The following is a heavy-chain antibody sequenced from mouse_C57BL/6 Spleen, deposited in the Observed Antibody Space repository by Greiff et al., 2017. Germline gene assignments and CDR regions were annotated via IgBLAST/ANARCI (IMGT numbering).Heavy chain of an antibody. J-gene: IGHJ4*01. CDR1: GYSITSGYY. D-gene: IGHD1-1*01. CDR3: ARDLHYYGSSYAMDY. CDR2: ISYDGSN. Sequence: EVKLVESGPGLVKPSQSLSLTCSVTGYSITSGYYWNWIRQFPGNKLEWMGYISYDGSNNYNPSLKNRISITRDTSKNQFFLKLNSVTTEDTATYYCARDLHYYGSSYAMDYWGQGTSVTVSS. V-gene: IGHV3-6*01.